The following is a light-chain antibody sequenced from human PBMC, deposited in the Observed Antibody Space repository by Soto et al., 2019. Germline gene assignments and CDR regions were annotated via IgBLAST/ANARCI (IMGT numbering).Light chain of an antibody. J-gene: IGKJ4*01. CDR1: QTVSSY. Sequence: EIVLTQSPATVSLSPGERATLSCRASQTVSSYLAWFQQKPGQAPRLLIYDASNRATGIPARFIGSGSGTDFTLTISSLEPEDFAVYYCQQRSNWPLTFGGGTKVEIK. CDR2: DAS. V-gene: IGKV3-11*01. CDR3: QQRSNWPLT.